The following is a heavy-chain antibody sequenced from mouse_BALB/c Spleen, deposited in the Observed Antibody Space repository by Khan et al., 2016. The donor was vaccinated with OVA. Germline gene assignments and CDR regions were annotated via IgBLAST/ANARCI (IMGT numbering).Heavy chain of an antibody. V-gene: IGHV1S132*01. D-gene: IGHD1-1*01. CDR1: GYIFTSYW. CDR2: IYPGTGST. J-gene: IGHJ4*01. Sequence: QVQLQQSGAELVRPGASMKVSCKTSGYIFTSYWIHWVKQKSGQGLAWIARIYPGTGSTYYNEKFKGKATLTADKSSSTAYMQLISLKSEDSAVYFCARSDYGSTYTLYYWGQRTSVTVSS. CDR3: ARSDYGSTYTLYY.